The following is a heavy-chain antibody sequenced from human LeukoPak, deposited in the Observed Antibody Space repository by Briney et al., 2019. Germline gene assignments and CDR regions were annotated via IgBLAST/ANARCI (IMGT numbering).Heavy chain of an antibody. Sequence: SETLSLTCAVYGGSFSGYYWSWIRQPPGKGLEWIGEITHSGSTNYNPSLKSRVTISVDTSKNQFSLKLSSVTAADTAVYYCARGGVTNDSSGYYYRLDYWGQGTLVTVSS. CDR2: ITHSGST. CDR3: ARGGVTNDSSGYYYRLDY. CDR1: GGSFSGYY. D-gene: IGHD3-22*01. V-gene: IGHV4-34*01. J-gene: IGHJ4*02.